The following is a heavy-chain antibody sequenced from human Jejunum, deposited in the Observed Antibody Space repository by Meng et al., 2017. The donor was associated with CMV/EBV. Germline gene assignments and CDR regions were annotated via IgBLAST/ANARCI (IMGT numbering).Heavy chain of an antibody. V-gene: IGHV3-30*02. J-gene: IGHJ6*02. CDR3: AKDRAHSTPGPLYYYYRGMDV. CDR2: IHSSGDEK. D-gene: IGHD2-21*01. Sequence: MTWVRQAPGKGLEWVTFIHSSGDEKYYADSVKGRFTISRDDSTNTVYLQMNSLRVEDSAVYYCAKDRAHSTPGPLYYYYRGMDVWGQGTTVTVSS.